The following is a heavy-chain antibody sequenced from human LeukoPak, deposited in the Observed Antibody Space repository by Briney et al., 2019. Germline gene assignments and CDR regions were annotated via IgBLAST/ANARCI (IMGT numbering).Heavy chain of an antibody. J-gene: IGHJ4*02. Sequence: PGGSLRLSCAASGFTFSSYAMSWVRQAPGKGLEWVSAISGSSGSTYYADSVKGRFTISRDNSKNTLYLQMNSLRAEDTAVYYCAKGYDILTGSEYWGQGTLVTVSS. D-gene: IGHD3-9*01. CDR3: AKGYDILTGSEY. CDR1: GFTFSSYA. V-gene: IGHV3-23*01. CDR2: ISGSSGST.